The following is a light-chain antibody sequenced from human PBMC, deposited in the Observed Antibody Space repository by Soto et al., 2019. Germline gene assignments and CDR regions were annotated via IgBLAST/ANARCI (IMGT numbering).Light chain of an antibody. J-gene: IGKJ1*01. Sequence: DIQVTQSPSSLSASVGDRVTITCRASQDISGHLAWYQQKPGKVPKLLIYEASTLQSRVPSRFSASGSGTDFTLTISSLQPEDVATYYCQKYNGTPRTFGQGTKVEHK. CDR1: QDISGH. CDR3: QKYNGTPRT. V-gene: IGKV1-27*01. CDR2: EAS.